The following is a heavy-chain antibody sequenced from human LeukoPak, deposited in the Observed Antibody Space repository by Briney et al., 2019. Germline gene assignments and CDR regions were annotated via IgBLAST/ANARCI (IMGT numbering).Heavy chain of an antibody. Sequence: PSETLSLTCAVSGGSFSGYYWSWIRQPPGKGLEWIGEINHSGSTNYNPSLKSRVTISVDTSKNQFSLKLSSVTAADTAVYYCARHWNYAGFDYWGQGTLVTVSS. CDR1: GGSFSGYY. V-gene: IGHV4-34*01. CDR3: ARHWNYAGFDY. J-gene: IGHJ4*02. CDR2: INHSGST. D-gene: IGHD1-7*01.